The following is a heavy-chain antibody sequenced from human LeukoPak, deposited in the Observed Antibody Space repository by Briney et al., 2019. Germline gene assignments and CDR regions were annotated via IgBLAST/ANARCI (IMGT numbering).Heavy chain of an antibody. J-gene: IGHJ4*02. CDR3: ARRIYYDSSGPPGH. V-gene: IGHV3-11*04. D-gene: IGHD3-22*01. CDR1: GFTFSDDY. Sequence: RAGGSLRLSCAASGFTFSDDYMSWIRHAPGKGLEWVSYISSGGSTIDYADSVRVRFTISRANATTSMYLQMHSLRAEDTSVCYCARRIYYDSSGPPGHWGQGTLVTVSS. CDR2: ISSGGSTI.